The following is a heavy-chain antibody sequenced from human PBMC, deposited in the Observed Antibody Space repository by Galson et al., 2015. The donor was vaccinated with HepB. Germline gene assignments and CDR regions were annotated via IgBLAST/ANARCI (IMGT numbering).Heavy chain of an antibody. V-gene: IGHV1-69*04. Sequence: SVKVFCKASGGTFSSYAISWVRQAPGQGLEWMGRIIPILGIANYAQKFQGRVTITADKSTSTAYMELSSLRSEDTAVYYCARDMEAYGGNSLYYFDYWGQGTLVTVSS. D-gene: IGHD4-23*01. J-gene: IGHJ4*02. CDR1: GGTFSSYA. CDR2: IIPILGIA. CDR3: ARDMEAYGGNSLYYFDY.